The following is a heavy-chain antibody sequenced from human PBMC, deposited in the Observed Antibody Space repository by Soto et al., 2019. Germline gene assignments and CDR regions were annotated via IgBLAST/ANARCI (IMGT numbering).Heavy chain of an antibody. Sequence: PGGSMRLSCAASGFTFSSYGMHWVRKAPGKGLEWVAVISYDGSNKYYADSVKGRFTISRDNSKNTLYLQMNSLRAEDTAVYYCAKEHIVVVTAIRLYYYYGMDVWGQGTTVTGSS. CDR2: ISYDGSNK. V-gene: IGHV3-30*18. CDR3: AKEHIVVVTAIRLYYYYGMDV. J-gene: IGHJ6*02. D-gene: IGHD2-21*02. CDR1: GFTFSSYG.